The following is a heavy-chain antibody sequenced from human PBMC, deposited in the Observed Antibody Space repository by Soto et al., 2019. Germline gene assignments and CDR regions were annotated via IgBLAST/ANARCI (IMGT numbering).Heavy chain of an antibody. Sequence: GGSLRLSCAASGFTFNSYGMHWVRQGPGNGLEWVAFISYDSTKTYYADSVKGRFTISRDNSSSALYVQMNSLTGEDTAVYYCARTRSAWSDFHYYSLDVWGKGTTVTVSS. J-gene: IGHJ6*04. D-gene: IGHD1-26*01. CDR3: ARTRSAWSDFHYYSLDV. CDR2: ISYDSTKT. CDR1: GFTFNSYG. V-gene: IGHV3-30*03.